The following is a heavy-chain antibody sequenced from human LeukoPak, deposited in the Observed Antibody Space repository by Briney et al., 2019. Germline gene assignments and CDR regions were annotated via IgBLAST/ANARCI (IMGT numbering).Heavy chain of an antibody. Sequence: GGSLRLSCAASGFTFSSYAMHWVRQAPGKGLEWVAVISYNGTNKYYADSVKGRFTISRDNSKNTLYLQMNSLRAEDTAVYYCARSARDQDSSGYYCDYWGQGTLVTVSS. J-gene: IGHJ4*02. D-gene: IGHD3-22*01. V-gene: IGHV3-30*14. CDR3: ARSARDQDSSGYYCDY. CDR2: ISYNGTNK. CDR1: GFTFSSYA.